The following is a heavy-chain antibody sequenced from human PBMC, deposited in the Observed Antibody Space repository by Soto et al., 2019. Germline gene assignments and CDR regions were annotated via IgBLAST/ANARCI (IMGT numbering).Heavy chain of an antibody. V-gene: IGHV6-1*01. J-gene: IGHJ6*02. CDR3: ERDSLGDYYGMDV. CDR1: WASFSSNNAA. Sequence: SQALSHICSISWASFSSNNAACNCIRQSPSRGLEWLGRTYYRSKWYNDYAVSVKSRITINPDTSKNQFSLQLNSVTPEDTAVYYCERDSLGDYYGMDVWAQRTTVTVSS. CDR2: TYYRSKWYN. D-gene: IGHD3-3*02.